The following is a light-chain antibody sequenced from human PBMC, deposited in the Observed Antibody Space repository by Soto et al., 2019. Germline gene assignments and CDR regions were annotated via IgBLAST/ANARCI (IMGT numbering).Light chain of an antibody. Sequence: QLVLTQSSSASASLGSSVKLTCTLSSGHSSYIIAWHQQQPGKAPRYLMNLEGSGSYNKGGGVPDRFSGSSSGPDRYLTISTLQFEDEADYYCETWDSNTWVFGGGTKVTVL. CDR1: SGHSSYI. V-gene: IGLV4-60*02. CDR3: ETWDSNTWV. J-gene: IGLJ3*02. CDR2: LEGSGSY.